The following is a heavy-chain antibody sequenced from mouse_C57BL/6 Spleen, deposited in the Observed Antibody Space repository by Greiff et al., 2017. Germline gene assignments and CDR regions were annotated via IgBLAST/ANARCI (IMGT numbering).Heavy chain of an antibody. J-gene: IGHJ4*01. CDR3: ARRLIGYAMDY. CDR1: GYTFTSYW. D-gene: IGHD2-4*01. Sequence: QVHVKQPGAELVMPGASVKLSCKASGYTFTSYWMHWVKQRPGQGLEWIGEIDPSDSYTNYNQKFKGKSTLTVDKSSSTAYMQLSSLTSEDSAVYYCARRLIGYAMDYWGQGTSVTVSS. CDR2: IDPSDSYT. V-gene: IGHV1-69*01.